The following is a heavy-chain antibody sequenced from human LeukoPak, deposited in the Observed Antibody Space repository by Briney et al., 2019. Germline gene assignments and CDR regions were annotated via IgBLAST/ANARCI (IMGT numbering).Heavy chain of an antibody. D-gene: IGHD1-1*01. V-gene: IGHV1-8*03. CDR1: GYTFTNYD. J-gene: IGHJ3*02. CDR2: MSPNNGNT. CDR3: ARQWNWNQGGAFDI. Sequence: ASVKVSCKASGYTFTNYDINWVRQATGQGLEWMGWMSPNNGNTGYAQKFQGRVTITRDTSISTAYMELSSLRSEDTAIYYCARQWNWNQGGAFDIWGQGTMVTVSS.